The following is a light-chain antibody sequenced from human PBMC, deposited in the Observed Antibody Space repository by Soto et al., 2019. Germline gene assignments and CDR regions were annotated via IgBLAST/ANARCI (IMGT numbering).Light chain of an antibody. CDR2: QTS. CDR1: QSISNS. V-gene: IGKV1-5*03. Sequence: DIQMTQSPSTLSASVGDRVTNTCRASQSISNSLAWFQQKPGKAPKVLIYQTSKLHNGVPSRFSGSGSGTEFTLTISGLQPDDFATYYCQRYNSDSETFGQGTQVEIK. CDR3: QRYNSDSET. J-gene: IGKJ1*01.